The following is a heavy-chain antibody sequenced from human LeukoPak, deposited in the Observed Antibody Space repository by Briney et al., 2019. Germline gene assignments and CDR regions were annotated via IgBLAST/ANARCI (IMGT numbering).Heavy chain of an antibody. D-gene: IGHD3-10*01. CDR2: ISRSGSTR. J-gene: IGHJ3*02. V-gene: IGHV3-48*03. CDR3: ARVAAMVRVPLDALDI. CDR1: GFTFSACE. Sequence: GGSLRLSCAISGFTFSACELTWVRQAPGKGLEWVSYISRSGSTRYYADSVKGRFTISRDNAKNSLYLQMNSLRAEDTAVYYCARVAAMVRVPLDALDIWGQGTMVSVSS.